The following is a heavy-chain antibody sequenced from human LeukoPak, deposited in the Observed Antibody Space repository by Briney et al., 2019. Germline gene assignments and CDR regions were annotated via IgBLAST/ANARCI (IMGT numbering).Heavy chain of an antibody. Sequence: GGSLRLSCEASGFTFTTYAMHWVRQAPGKGLEWVAVISYDGSNQFYADSVRGRITISRDNIKNTVFLQMNSLRGEDTAVYYCAREYYYDSSAWGQGTLVTVSS. CDR2: ISYDGSNQ. J-gene: IGHJ4*02. V-gene: IGHV3-30-3*01. CDR3: AREYYYDSSA. D-gene: IGHD3-22*01. CDR1: GFTFTTYA.